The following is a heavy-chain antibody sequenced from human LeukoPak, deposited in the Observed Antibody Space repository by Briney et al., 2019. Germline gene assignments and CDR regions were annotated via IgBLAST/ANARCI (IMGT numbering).Heavy chain of an antibody. CDR2: ISYDGSNK. CDR3: AKDKEGYFDY. Sequence: PGGSLRLSCAASGFNFSSYGMHWVRQAPGKGLEWVAVISYDGSNKYYADSVKGRFTISRDNSKNTLYLQMNSLRAEDTAVYYCAKDKEGYFDYWGQGTLVTVSS. V-gene: IGHV3-30*18. CDR1: GFNFSSYG. J-gene: IGHJ4*02.